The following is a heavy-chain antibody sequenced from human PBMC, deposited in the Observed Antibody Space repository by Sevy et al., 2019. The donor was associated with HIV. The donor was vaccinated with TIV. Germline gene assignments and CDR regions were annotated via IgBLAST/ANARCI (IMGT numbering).Heavy chain of an antibody. Sequence: GGSLRLSCAASGFTFSDDYMSWIRQAPGKGLEWVSHISSSGSSIYYADSVKGRFTISRDNAKNSLYRQMNSLRAEDTAVYYCAKSGRSGGTCAYSWGQGTLVTVSS. CDR1: GFTFSDDY. CDR2: ISSSGSSI. D-gene: IGHD2-15*01. V-gene: IGHV3-11*01. J-gene: IGHJ5*02. CDR3: AKSGRSGGTCAYS.